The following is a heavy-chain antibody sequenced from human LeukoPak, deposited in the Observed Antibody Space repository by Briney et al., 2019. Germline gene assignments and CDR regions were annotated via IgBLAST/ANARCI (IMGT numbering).Heavy chain of an antibody. V-gene: IGHV4-39*01. CDR1: GGSISNSSYY. CDR3: AAHEAYSSSWPLYYYYYYGMDV. Sequence: SETLSLTCTVSGGSISNSSYYWGWIRQPPGKGLEWIGSIYYSGSTYYNPSLKSRVTISVDTSKNQFSLKLSSVTAADTAVYYCAAHEAYSSSWPLYYYYYYGMDVWGQGTTVTVSS. J-gene: IGHJ6*02. CDR2: IYYSGST. D-gene: IGHD6-13*01.